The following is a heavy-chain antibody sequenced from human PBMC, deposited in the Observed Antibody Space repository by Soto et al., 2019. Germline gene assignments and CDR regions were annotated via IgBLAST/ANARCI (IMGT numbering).Heavy chain of an antibody. V-gene: IGHV1-69*01. J-gene: IGHJ5*02. CDR1: GGTFSTYT. CDR2: IIPIFGTP. Sequence: QVQLVQSGAEVKKPGSSVKVSCKASGGTFSTYTISWVRQAPGQGLEWMGGIIPIFGTPNYAQKFQGRVTVTADESTTTSYMELTSLTSEDTAVYYCARHYDPWGQGTLVTVSS. CDR3: ARHYDP.